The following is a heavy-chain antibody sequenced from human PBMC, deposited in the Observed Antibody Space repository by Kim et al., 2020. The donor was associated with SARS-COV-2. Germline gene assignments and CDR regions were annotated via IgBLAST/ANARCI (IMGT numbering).Heavy chain of an antibody. J-gene: IGHJ4*02. Sequence: YCADSVKGRFTISRDNSKNTLYLQMNSLRAEDTAVYYCAKDDMGSSHLDYWGQGTLVTVSS. V-gene: IGHV3-23*01. CDR3: AKDDMGSSHLDY. D-gene: IGHD6-6*01.